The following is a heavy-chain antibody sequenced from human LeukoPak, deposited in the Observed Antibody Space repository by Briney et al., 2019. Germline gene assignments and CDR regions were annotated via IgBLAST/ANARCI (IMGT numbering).Heavy chain of an antibody. Sequence: SETLSLTCTVSGGSISSGGYYWSWIRQHPGKGLEWIGYIYYSGSTYYNPSLKSRVTISVDTSKNQFSLKLSSVTAADTAVYYCARRGTGTWSSTFHYYYYYYMDVWGKGTTVTVSS. CDR2: IYYSGST. CDR1: GGSISSGGYY. D-gene: IGHD1-7*01. V-gene: IGHV4-31*03. J-gene: IGHJ6*03. CDR3: ARRGTGTWSSTFHYYYYYYMDV.